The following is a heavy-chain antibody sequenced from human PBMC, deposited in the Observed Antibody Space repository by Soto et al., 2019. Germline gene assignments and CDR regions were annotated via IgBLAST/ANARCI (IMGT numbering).Heavy chain of an antibody. Sequence: QLQLQESGPGLVKPSETLSLTCTVSGGSISSSSYYWGWIRQPPGKGLEWIGSIYYSGSTYYNPSLKRRVTLSVDTSKNQFSLKLSSVPAADTAVYYCARLRSGSYYTPEYFPHWGQGTLVTVSS. CDR3: ARLRSGSYYTPEYFPH. D-gene: IGHD1-26*01. V-gene: IGHV4-39*01. CDR1: GGSISSSSYY. CDR2: IYYSGST. J-gene: IGHJ1*01.